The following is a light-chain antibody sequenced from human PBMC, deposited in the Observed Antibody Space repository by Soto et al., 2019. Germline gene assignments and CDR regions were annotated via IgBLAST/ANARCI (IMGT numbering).Light chain of an antibody. CDR1: QSVSSSY. V-gene: IGKV3-20*01. J-gene: IGKJ1*01. CDR3: PPYGCLQA. Sequence: EIVLTQSPGTLSLSPGERATLSCRASQSVSSSYLAWYQQKPGQAPRLLIYGASSRATGIPDRFSGSGSGNNLPLTIQRLEAEDFGGYYCPPYGCLQAFGQGTKVEIK. CDR2: GAS.